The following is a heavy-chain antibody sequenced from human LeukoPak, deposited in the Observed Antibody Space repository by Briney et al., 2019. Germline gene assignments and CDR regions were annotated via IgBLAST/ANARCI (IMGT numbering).Heavy chain of an antibody. J-gene: IGHJ3*02. D-gene: IGHD3-22*01. CDR3: AKQIVVADDAFDI. CDR1: GFTFSSYA. V-gene: IGHV3-23*01. Sequence: PGGSLRLSCAASGFTFSSYAMSWVRQAPGKGLEWVSAITGSGGSTYYADSVKGRFTISRDNSENTLSLQMNSLRAEDTAVHYCAKQIVVADDAFDIWGQGTMVTVSS. CDR2: ITGSGGST.